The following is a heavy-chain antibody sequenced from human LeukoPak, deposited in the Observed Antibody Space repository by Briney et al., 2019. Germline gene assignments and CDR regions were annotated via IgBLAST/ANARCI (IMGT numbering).Heavy chain of an antibody. Sequence: ASVKVSCKASGGSFSSYAIGWVRQAPGQGLEWMGGIIPIFGTANYAQKFQGRVTITADESTSTAYMELSSLRSEDTAVYYCARDLRNYDSSGEFDPWGQGTLVTVSS. D-gene: IGHD3-22*01. CDR1: GGSFSSYA. J-gene: IGHJ5*02. CDR3: ARDLRNYDSSGEFDP. CDR2: IIPIFGTA. V-gene: IGHV1-69*13.